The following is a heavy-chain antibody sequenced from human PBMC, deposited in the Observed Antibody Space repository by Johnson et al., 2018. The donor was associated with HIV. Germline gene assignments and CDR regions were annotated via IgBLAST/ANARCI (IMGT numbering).Heavy chain of an antibody. V-gene: IGHV3-15*01. J-gene: IGHJ3*01. CDR3: TTGSCIDGVCYAFDV. CDR2: IKSKYHDETT. CDR1: GFTFKNAW. Sequence: VQLVESGGGLVKPGGSLRLSCAASGFTFKNAWMHWVRQAPGKGLEWIGRIKSKYHDETTDYAAPMKGRFAISRDDSKNTVYLQMNSLKAEDTAVYYCTTGSCIDGVCYAFDVWGQGTMVTVSS. D-gene: IGHD2-8*01.